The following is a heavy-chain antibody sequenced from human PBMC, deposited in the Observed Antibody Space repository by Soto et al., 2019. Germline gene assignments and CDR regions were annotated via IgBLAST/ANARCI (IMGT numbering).Heavy chain of an antibody. D-gene: IGHD6-13*01. J-gene: IGHJ5*02. CDR2: IIPLFGTT. V-gene: IGHV1-69*13. CDR1: GGNFTNYG. Sequence: SVKVSCKASGGNFTNYGISWVRQAPGQGLEWMGGIIPLFGTTNYAQKFRGRVTVTADESTSTVYMELNSLRSEDTAIYYCARAHGTSWYNWFDPWGQGTQVTVSS. CDR3: ARAHGTSWYNWFDP.